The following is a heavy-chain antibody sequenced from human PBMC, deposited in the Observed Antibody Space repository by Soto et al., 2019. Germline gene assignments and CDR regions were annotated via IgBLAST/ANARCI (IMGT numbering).Heavy chain of an antibody. J-gene: IGHJ4*02. D-gene: IGHD5-12*01. CDR1: GFTFSGYW. CDR2: IKEDGSEK. CDR3: SRSGSENDF. V-gene: IGHV3-7*03. Sequence: EVQLVESGGGLVQPGGSLRLSCAASGFTFSGYWMSWVRQAPGKGLEWVANIKEDGSEKNYVDSVKGRFTISRDNAMNSLFLQMNSLRAEATAVYFCSRSGSENDFWGQGTLVTVSS.